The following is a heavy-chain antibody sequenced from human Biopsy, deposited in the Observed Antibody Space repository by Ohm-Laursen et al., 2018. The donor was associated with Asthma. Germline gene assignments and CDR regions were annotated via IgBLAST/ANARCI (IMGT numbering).Heavy chain of an antibody. D-gene: IGHD3-9*01. J-gene: IGHJ3*01. Sequence: PVKVSCNASGYNFISFAIHWVRQAPGQRLEWMGWVNAGNGDTKYSQKFQGRVTITRDTSASTAYMELRSLRSEDTATYYCARTYYDFLTGQVKDVFGVWGQGTMVTVSS. V-gene: IGHV1-3*01. CDR3: ARTYYDFLTGQVKDVFGV. CDR1: GYNFISFA. CDR2: VNAGNGDT.